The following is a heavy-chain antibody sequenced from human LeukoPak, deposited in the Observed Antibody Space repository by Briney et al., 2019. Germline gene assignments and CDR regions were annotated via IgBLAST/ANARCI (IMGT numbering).Heavy chain of an antibody. CDR3: ARSGGGATLFDY. CDR1: GGSVSSYY. J-gene: IGHJ4*02. CDR2: IYSGGST. D-gene: IGHD1-26*01. Sequence: TSETLSLTCTVSGGSVSSYYWTWIRQPPGKGLEWVSVIYSGGSTYYADSVKGRFTISRHNSKNTLYLQMNSLRAEDTAVYYCARSGGGATLFDYWGQGTLVTVSS. V-gene: IGHV3-53*04.